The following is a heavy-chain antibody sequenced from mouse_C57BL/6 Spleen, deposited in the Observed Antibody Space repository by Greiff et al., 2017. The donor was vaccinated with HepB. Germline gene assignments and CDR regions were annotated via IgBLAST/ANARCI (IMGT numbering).Heavy chain of an antibody. CDR3: ARDRELEFAY. CDR2: ISDGGSYT. CDR1: GFTFSSYA. D-gene: IGHD3-3*01. Sequence: EVMLVESGGGLVKPGGSLKLSCAASGFTFSSYAMSWVRQTPEKRLEWVATISDGGSYTYYPDNVKGRFTISRDNAKNNLYLQMSHLKSEDTAMYYCARDRELEFAYWGQGTLVTVSA. V-gene: IGHV5-4*01. J-gene: IGHJ3*01.